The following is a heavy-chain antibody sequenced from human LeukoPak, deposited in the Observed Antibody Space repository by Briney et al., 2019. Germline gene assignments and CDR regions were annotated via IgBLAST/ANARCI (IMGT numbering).Heavy chain of an antibody. V-gene: IGHV4-34*01. CDR1: GGSFSGYY. J-gene: IGHJ4*02. Sequence: SETLSLTRAVYGGSFSGYYWSWIRQPPGKGLEWIGEINHSGSTNYNPSLKSRVTISVDTSKNQFSLKLSSVTAADTAVYYCARVGATVKSSPTDYWGQGTLVTVSS. CDR2: INHSGST. CDR3: ARVGATVKSSPTDY. D-gene: IGHD1-26*01.